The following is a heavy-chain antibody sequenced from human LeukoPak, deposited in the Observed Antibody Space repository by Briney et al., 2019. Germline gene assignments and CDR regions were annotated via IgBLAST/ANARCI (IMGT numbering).Heavy chain of an antibody. CDR3: ARAQVVPAAIGNYFQYYMDV. J-gene: IGHJ6*03. CDR2: IYYSGST. Sequence: SETLSLTCTVSGDSVSNDKYYWGWIRQPPGKGLEWIGSIYYSGSTYYNPSLKSRVTMSVDTSKNRFSLKLSSVTAADTAVYYCARAQVVPAAIGNYFQYYMDVWGKGTTVTVSS. D-gene: IGHD2-2*02. V-gene: IGHV4-39*07. CDR1: GDSVSNDKYY.